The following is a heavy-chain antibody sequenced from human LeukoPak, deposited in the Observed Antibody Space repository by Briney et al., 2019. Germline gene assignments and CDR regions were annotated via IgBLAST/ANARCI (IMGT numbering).Heavy chain of an antibody. CDR2: VSSRSTYI. CDR1: GFTFSSYT. CDR3: ARGIQLWYTDY. J-gene: IGHJ4*02. V-gene: IGHV3-21*01. D-gene: IGHD5-18*01. Sequence: GGSLRLSCAASGFTFSSYTMNWVRQAPGKGLEWVSSVSSRSTYIYYADSVKGRFTISRDNVKNSMYLQMNSLRAEDTAAYYCARGIQLWYTDYWGQGTLVTVSS.